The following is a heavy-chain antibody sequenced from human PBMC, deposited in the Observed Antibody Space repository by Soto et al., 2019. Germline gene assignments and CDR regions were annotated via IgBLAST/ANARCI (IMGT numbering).Heavy chain of an antibody. CDR2: ISAYNGNT. CDR3: ARDQDYFDWSTNYYYYYGMDV. V-gene: IGHV1-18*01. CDR1: GYTFTSYG. D-gene: IGHD3-9*01. Sequence: ASVKVSCKASGYTFTSYGISWVRHAPGQGLEWMGWISAYNGNTNYAQKLQGRVTMTTDTATSTAYIGLRRLRADDTAVYYCARDQDYFDWSTNYYYYYGMDVWGQPTSLTVSS. J-gene: IGHJ6*02.